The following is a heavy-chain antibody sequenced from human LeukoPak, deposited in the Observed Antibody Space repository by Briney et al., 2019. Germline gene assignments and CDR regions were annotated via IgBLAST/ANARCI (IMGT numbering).Heavy chain of an antibody. Sequence: PSETLSLTCAVYGGSFSGYYWSWIRQPPGKGLEWIGEINHSGSTNYNPSLKSRVTISVDTSKNQFSLKLSSVTAADTAVYYCARRGQRLDYYYYYYMDVWGKGTTVTISS. V-gene: IGHV4-34*01. CDR2: INHSGST. D-gene: IGHD6-25*01. CDR1: GGSFSGYY. CDR3: ARRGQRLDYYYYYYMDV. J-gene: IGHJ6*03.